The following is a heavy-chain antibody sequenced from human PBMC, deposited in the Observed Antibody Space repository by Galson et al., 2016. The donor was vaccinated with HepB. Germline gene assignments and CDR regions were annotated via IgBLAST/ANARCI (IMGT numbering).Heavy chain of an antibody. Sequence: SLRLSCAASGFIFSNYNMNWVRQAPGKGMEWVSYVSHNGNTKYYADSVKGRFSISKDNAKNSLSLQMTSLRDDDTAVYYCARGLPFHSSGWYFDSWGQGILVTVSS. J-gene: IGHJ4*02. CDR3: ARGLPFHSSGWYFDS. CDR1: GFIFSNYN. V-gene: IGHV3-48*02. CDR2: VSHNGNTK. D-gene: IGHD6-19*01.